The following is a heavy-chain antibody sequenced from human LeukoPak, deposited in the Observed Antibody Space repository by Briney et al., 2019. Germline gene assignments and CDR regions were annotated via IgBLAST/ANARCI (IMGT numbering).Heavy chain of an antibody. CDR2: IYYSGST. CDR3: ARLHRVGNSGYYFDY. CDR1: GGSISSYY. Sequence: PSETLSLTCTVSGGSISSYYWSWIRQPPGKGLEWIGYIYYSGSTNYNPSLKSRLTISVDTSKNQFSLKLSSVTAADTAVYYCARLHRVGNSGYYFDYWGQGTLVTVSS. D-gene: IGHD3-22*01. J-gene: IGHJ4*02. V-gene: IGHV4-59*08.